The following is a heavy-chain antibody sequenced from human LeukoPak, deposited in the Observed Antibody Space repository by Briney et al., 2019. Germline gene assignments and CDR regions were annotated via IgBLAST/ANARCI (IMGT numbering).Heavy chain of an antibody. J-gene: IGHJ4*02. D-gene: IGHD5-18*01. Sequence: SGGSLRLSCAASGFTFDDYAMHWVRQAPGKGLEWVSGISWNSGSIGYADSVKGRFTTSRDNAKNSLYLQMNSLRAEDMALYYCARGGYSYGRSKFDYWGQGTLVTVSS. CDR3: ARGGYSYGRSKFDY. CDR1: GFTFDDYA. CDR2: ISWNSGSI. V-gene: IGHV3-9*03.